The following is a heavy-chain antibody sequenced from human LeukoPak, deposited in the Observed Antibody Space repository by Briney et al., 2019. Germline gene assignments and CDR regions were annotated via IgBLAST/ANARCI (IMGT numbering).Heavy chain of an antibody. J-gene: IGHJ4*02. D-gene: IGHD6-13*01. CDR3: ARDLIAAAGNPGDY. CDR1: GFTFSSYS. CDR2: ISSSSSYT. V-gene: IGHV3-21*01. Sequence: KSGGSLRLSCAASGFTFSSYSMNWVRQAPGKGLEWVSSISSSSSYTYYADSVKGRFTIARDNAKNSLYLQMNSLRAEDTAVYYCARDLIAAAGNPGDYWGQGTLVTVSS.